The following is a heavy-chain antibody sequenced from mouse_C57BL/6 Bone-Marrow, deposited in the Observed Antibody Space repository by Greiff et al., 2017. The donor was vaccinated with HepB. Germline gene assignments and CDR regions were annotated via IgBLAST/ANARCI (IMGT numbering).Heavy chain of an antibody. V-gene: IGHV1-64*01. CDR2: IHPNSGST. Sequence: VQLQQPGAELVKPGASVKLSCKASGYTFTSYWMHWVKRRPGQGLEWIGSIHPNSGSTNYNEKLKSKATLTVDKSSSTAYMQLSSLTSEDSAVYYCARGYGSTLWGQGTTLTVSS. CDR1: GYTFTSYW. J-gene: IGHJ2*01. CDR3: ARGYGSTL. D-gene: IGHD1-1*01.